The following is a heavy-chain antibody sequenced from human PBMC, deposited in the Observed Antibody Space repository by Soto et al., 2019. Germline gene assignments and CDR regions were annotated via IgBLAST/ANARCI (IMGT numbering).Heavy chain of an antibody. CDR2: LSGSGATT. CDR3: AKPPESSSTFYYYSLDV. V-gene: IGHV3-23*01. CDR1: GFAFSSYA. Sequence: VQLLESGGGLVQPGGSLRLSCAASGFAFSSYAMTWVRQAPGKGLEWVSALSGSGATTYYADSVKGRFTISRDNSKNTLSMEMKSLRAEDTAVYYCAKPPESSSTFYYYSLDVWGQGTTVTLS. D-gene: IGHD2-2*01. J-gene: IGHJ6*02.